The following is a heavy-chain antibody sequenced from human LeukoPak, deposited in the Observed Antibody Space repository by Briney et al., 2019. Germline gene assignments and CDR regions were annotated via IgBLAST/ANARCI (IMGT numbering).Heavy chain of an antibody. CDR2: ISGSGGST. CDR3: ARPGGCSGDSCYFDY. D-gene: IGHD2-15*01. Sequence: GGSLRLSCAASGFTFSSYAMSWVRQAPGKGLEWVSTISGSGGSTYYADPVKGRFTISRDNSKNTPYLQMNSLRAEDTAVYYCARPGGCSGDSCYFDYWAQGTLVTVSS. CDR1: GFTFSSYA. V-gene: IGHV3-23*01. J-gene: IGHJ4*02.